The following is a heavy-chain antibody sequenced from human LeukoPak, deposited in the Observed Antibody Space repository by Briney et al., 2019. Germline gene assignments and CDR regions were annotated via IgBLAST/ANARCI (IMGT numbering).Heavy chain of an antibody. V-gene: IGHV3-21*01. D-gene: IGHD2-15*01. CDR1: GFTFSSYS. J-gene: IGHJ4*02. CDR2: ISSSSSYI. Sequence: MAGGSLRLSCAASGFTFSSYSMNWVRQAPGKGLEWVSSISSSSSYIYYADSVKGRFTISRDNAKNSLYLQMNSLRAEDTAVYYCARDLVVEAQGYWGQGTLVTVSS. CDR3: ARDLVVEAQGY.